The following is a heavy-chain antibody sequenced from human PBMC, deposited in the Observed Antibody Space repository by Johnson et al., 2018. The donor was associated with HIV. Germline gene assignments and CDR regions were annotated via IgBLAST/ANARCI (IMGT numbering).Heavy chain of an antibody. D-gene: IGHD1-26*01. CDR2: IYSGGGT. CDR1: GFTVSSNY. V-gene: IGHV3-66*01. Sequence: VQLVESGGGLVQPGRSLRLSCTASGFTVSSNYMSWVRQGPGTGLEWVSVIYSGGGTYHADSVKGRFTISRDNSKNTLYLQMNSLRAEDTAVYYCAKDLGGSYLGTISHAFDIWGQGTMVTVSS. J-gene: IGHJ3*02. CDR3: AKDLGGSYLGTISHAFDI.